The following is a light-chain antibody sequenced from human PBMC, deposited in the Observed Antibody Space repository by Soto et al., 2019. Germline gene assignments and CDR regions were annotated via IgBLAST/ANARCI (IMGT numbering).Light chain of an antibody. CDR3: MQATPPYT. V-gene: IGKV2-24*01. Sequence: DIVMTQTPLSSPVTLGQPASISCRSSQSLVHSDENTYLSWLQQRPGQPPRLLIYMISNRFSGVPDRFSGSGAGTDFTLKISRVEAEDVGVYYCMQATPPYTFGQGTKLEIK. CDR2: MIS. J-gene: IGKJ2*01. CDR1: QSLVHSDENTY.